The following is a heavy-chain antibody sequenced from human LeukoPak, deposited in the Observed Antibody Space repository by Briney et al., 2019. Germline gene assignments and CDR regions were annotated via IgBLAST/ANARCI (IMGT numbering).Heavy chain of an antibody. CDR3: ARGDWTGYHHLDF. CDR1: GGSISSSYW. V-gene: IGHV4-4*02. Sequence: SETLSLTCAVSGGSISSSYWWTWVRQPPGKGLEWIGEIYHSGSTNYNPSLKSRLTMSLDKSRNQFSLKLTSVTAADTAVYYCARGDWTGYHHLDFWGQGTLVTVSS. D-gene: IGHD3/OR15-3a*01. J-gene: IGHJ4*02. CDR2: IYHSGST.